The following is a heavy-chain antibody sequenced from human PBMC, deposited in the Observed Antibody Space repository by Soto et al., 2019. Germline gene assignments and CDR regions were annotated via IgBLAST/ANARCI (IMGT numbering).Heavy chain of an antibody. CDR2: ISSSGSTI. V-gene: IGHV3-11*01. CDR3: ARTQDFDWLRAFDI. D-gene: IGHD3-9*01. Sequence: PWESLTLSCAVSGCSFSGYYLSWIRQAPGKGLEWVAYISSSGSTIYYAHSLKGRFTISGDNAKNSLYLQMNSLRAEDTAVYYCARTQDFDWLRAFDIWGQGTMVTVSS. CDR1: GCSFSGYY. J-gene: IGHJ3*02.